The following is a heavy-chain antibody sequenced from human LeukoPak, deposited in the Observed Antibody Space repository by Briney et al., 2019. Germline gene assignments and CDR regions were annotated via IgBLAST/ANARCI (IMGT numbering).Heavy chain of an antibody. D-gene: IGHD1/OR15-1a*01. CDR2: IGSGGST. V-gene: IGHV3-23*01. CDR3: AKRLGTAGFDH. Sequence: PGGSLRLSCAASGFTFSTYAMGWVRQAPGKGLEWVSVIGSGGSTYSADSVTGRFTISRDNSKNTLYLQMNSLRAEDTAVYYCAKRLGTAGFDHWGQGTLVTVSS. CDR1: GFTFSTYA. J-gene: IGHJ4*02.